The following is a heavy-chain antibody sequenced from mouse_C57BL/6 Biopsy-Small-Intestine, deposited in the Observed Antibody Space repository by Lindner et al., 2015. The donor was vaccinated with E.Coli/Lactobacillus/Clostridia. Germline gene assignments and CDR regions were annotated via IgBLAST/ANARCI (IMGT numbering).Heavy chain of an antibody. V-gene: IGHV1-81*01. J-gene: IGHJ4*01. D-gene: IGHD1-1*01. CDR3: ATESDYYDSSGYGLGWFDP. CDR2: IIPMFGTT. CDR1: GGTFSSYA. Sequence: SVKVSCKASGGTFSSYAITWVRQAPGQGLEWMGGIIPMFGTTNYAQKFQGRVTITADESASTAYMELSSLGSEDTAVYYCATESDYYDSSGYGLGWFDPWGQGTLVTVSS.